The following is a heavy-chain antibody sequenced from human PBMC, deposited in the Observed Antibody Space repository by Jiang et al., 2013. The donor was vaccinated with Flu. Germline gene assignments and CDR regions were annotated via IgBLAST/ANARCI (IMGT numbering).Heavy chain of an antibody. CDR2: IDWDDDK. CDR3: ARIGGVSRHYYGMDV. V-gene: IGHV2-70*01. Sequence: KPTQTLTLTCTFSGFSLSTSGMCVSWIRQPPGKALEWLALIDWDDDKYYSTPLKTRLTISKDTSKNRVVLTMTNMDPVDTATYYCARIGGVSRHYYGMDVWGQGTTVTVSS. J-gene: IGHJ6*02. D-gene: IGHD3-16*01. CDR1: GFSLSTSGMC.